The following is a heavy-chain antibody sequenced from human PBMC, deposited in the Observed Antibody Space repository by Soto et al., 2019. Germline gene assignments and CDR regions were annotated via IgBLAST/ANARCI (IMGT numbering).Heavy chain of an antibody. D-gene: IGHD1-1*01. J-gene: IGHJ4*02. Sequence: QITLKESGPTLVKPTQTLTLTCTFSGFSLSTSGVGVGWIRQPPGKALEWLALIYWDDDKRYSPSLESRITFNKDTSNNQMILTMTNMDHVDTATYYCTHEFGSQLDYWGQGTLVTVSS. CDR3: THEFGSQLDY. CDR1: GFSLSTSGVG. CDR2: IYWDDDK. V-gene: IGHV2-5*02.